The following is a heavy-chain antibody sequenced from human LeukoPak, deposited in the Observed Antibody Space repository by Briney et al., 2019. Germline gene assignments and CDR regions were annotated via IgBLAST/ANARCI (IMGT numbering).Heavy chain of an antibody. CDR2: ISFDGSNE. CDR3: AKAGAAAGTKWYFDY. D-gene: IGHD6-13*01. CDR1: GVTFNTYG. V-gene: IGHV3-30*18. Sequence: PGGSLTLSCAASGVTFNTYGRLWVPQAPGKGREGVAFISFDGSNEYYADSVKGRFTISRDNSKDTVYLQMNSLRAEDTAVYYCAKAGAAAGTKWYFDYWGKGSLVTVSS. J-gene: IGHJ4*02.